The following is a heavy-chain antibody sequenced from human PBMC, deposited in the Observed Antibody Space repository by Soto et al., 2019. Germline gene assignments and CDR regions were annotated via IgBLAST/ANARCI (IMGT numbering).Heavy chain of an antibody. Sequence: QVHLQESGPGLLKPSETLSLTCTVTRGSVSSQTHFWTWIRQPPGKGLEWIGYKYYSGISNYNPSLQSRVTISVDTSKNQFSLRLTSVTVADTVVYFCVREDMSGTYFFDAWGQGALVTVSS. J-gene: IGHJ4*02. CDR3: VREDMSGTYFFDA. CDR2: KYYSGIS. D-gene: IGHD1-26*01. V-gene: IGHV4-61*01. CDR1: RGSVSSQTHF.